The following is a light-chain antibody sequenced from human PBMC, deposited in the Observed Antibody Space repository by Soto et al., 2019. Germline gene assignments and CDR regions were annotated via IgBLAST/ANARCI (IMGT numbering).Light chain of an antibody. V-gene: IGKV4-1*01. J-gene: IGKJ2*03. CDR2: WAS. Sequence: DIVMTQSPDSLAVSLGERDTISCKSSQSILNSSNNKNHLAWYQQKSGQPPKLLIYWASTRESGVPDRFSGSGSGTDFTLTISSLQAEDVAAVYYCQQYYAPPYSFGQGTKLEI. CDR3: QQYYAPPYS. CDR1: QSILNSSNNKNH.